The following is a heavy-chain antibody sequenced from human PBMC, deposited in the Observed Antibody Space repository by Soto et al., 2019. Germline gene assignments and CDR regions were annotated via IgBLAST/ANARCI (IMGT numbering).Heavy chain of an antibody. D-gene: IGHD3-10*01. CDR1: GFTFSSYA. J-gene: IGHJ4*02. CDR3: AKDESYGSGSTAYFDY. CDR2: ISGSGGST. Sequence: GGSLRLSCAASGFTFSSYAMSWVRQAPGKGLEWVSAISGSGGSTYYADSVKGRFTISRDSSKNTLYLQMNSLRAEDTAVYYCAKDESYGSGSTAYFDYWGQGTLVTVSS. V-gene: IGHV3-23*01.